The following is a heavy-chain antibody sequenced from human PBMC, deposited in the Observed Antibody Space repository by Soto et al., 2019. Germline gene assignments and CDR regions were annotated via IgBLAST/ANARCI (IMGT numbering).Heavy chain of an antibody. CDR2: ISGSGGST. Sequence: EVQLLESGGGLVQPGGSLRLSCAASGFTFSSYAMSWVRQAPGKGLEWVSAISGSGGSTYYADSVKGRFTISRDNSKNTLYLQMNSLRAEDTAVYYCAKDSITIFGVVRTGGMDVWGQGTTVTVSS. J-gene: IGHJ6*02. CDR3: AKDSITIFGVVRTGGMDV. D-gene: IGHD3-3*01. V-gene: IGHV3-23*01. CDR1: GFTFSSYA.